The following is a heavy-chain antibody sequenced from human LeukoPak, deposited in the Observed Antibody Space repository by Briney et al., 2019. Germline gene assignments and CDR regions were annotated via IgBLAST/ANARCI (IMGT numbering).Heavy chain of an antibody. Sequence: PGGSLRLSCAASGFSFSSHALSWVRQAPGKGLEWVSGVGGSAGGTYYSDSVRGRFSISIDNSKNTLYLQRNSLRAEDTAIYYCAKAVSDFWSALDSWGQGTLVTVSS. J-gene: IGHJ4*02. V-gene: IGHV3-23*01. D-gene: IGHD3-3*01. CDR3: AKAVSDFWSALDS. CDR2: VGGSAGGT. CDR1: GFSFSSHA.